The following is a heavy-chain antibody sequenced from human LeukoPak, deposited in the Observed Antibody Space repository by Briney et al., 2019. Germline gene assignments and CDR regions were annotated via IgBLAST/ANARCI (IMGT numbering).Heavy chain of an antibody. Sequence: GESLKISCKGSGYRFSSYWIGWVRQRPGKGLGWMGTIYPGDSDTRYSPSFQGQVTLSADTSMTAAYLQWSSLKASDTAVYYCARRNRAEGSIDYWGQGTLVTVSS. D-gene: IGHD3-10*01. CDR2: IYPGDSDT. V-gene: IGHV5-51*01. CDR1: GYRFSSYW. CDR3: ARRNRAEGSIDY. J-gene: IGHJ4*02.